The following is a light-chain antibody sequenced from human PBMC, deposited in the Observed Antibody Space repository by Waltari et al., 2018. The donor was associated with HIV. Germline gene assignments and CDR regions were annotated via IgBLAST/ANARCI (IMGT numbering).Light chain of an antibody. CDR3: AAWDDSLNGYV. J-gene: IGLJ1*01. CDR2: YDD. V-gene: IGLV1-36*01. CDR1: SSNIGNNA. Sequence: QSVLTQPPSVSEAPRQRVTISCSGSSSNIGNNAESWYQQLPGKAPKLLIFYDDLLPSGVSDRFSGSKSGTSASLAISGLQSEDQADYYCAAWDDSLNGYVFGTGTQVTV.